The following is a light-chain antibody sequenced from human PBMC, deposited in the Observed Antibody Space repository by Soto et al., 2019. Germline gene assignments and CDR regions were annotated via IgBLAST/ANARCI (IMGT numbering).Light chain of an antibody. J-gene: IGKJ4*01. CDR3: QQLNSYPLT. CDR1: QGISSY. Sequence: DIQLTQSPSFLSASVGDRVTITCRASQGISSYLAWYQQKPGKAPKLLIYAASTLQSGVPSRFSGIGSGTEFTLTISSLQPEDFATYYCQQLNSYPLTFGGGPKVDI. CDR2: AAS. V-gene: IGKV1-9*01.